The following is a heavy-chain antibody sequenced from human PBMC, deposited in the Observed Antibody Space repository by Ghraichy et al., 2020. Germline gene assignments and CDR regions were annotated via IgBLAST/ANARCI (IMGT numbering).Heavy chain of an antibody. D-gene: IGHD1-26*01. CDR3: ARGAGSYSDRQFDY. CDR2: IYTSGST. V-gene: IGHV4-4*09. CDR1: GGSISSYY. J-gene: IGHJ4*02. Sequence: SETLSLTCTVSGGSISSYYWSWIRQPPGKGLEWIGYIYTSGSTNYNPSLKSRVTISVDTSKNQFSLKLSSVTAADTAVYYCARGAGSYSDRQFDYWGQGTLVTVSS.